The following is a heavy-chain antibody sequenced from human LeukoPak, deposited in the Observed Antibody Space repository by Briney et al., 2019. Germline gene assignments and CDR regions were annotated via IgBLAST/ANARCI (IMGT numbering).Heavy chain of an antibody. CDR3: ARDKGYNSAY. CDR1: GFTFSSYW. J-gene: IGHJ4*02. Sequence: GGSLRLSCAASGFTFSSYWMTWVRQTPGKGLEWVANIRMDGGEQYYMDSVEGRFTISRDNAKNSLYLQMYSLRPEDTAVYYCARDKGYNSAYWGRGTLVTVSS. V-gene: IGHV3-7*01. D-gene: IGHD5-24*01. CDR2: IRMDGGEQ.